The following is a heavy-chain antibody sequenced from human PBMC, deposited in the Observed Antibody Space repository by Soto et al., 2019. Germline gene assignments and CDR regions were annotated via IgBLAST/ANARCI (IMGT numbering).Heavy chain of an antibody. CDR3: ARDRDILTGYTANFDY. D-gene: IGHD3-9*01. V-gene: IGHV3-21*01. J-gene: IGHJ4*02. Sequence: PGGSLRLSCAASGFTFSSYSMNWVRQAPGKGLEWVSSISSSSSYIYYADSVKGRFTISRDNAKNSLYLQMNSLRAEDTAVYYCARDRDILTGYTANFDYWGQGTLVTVSS. CDR1: GFTFSSYS. CDR2: ISSSSSYI.